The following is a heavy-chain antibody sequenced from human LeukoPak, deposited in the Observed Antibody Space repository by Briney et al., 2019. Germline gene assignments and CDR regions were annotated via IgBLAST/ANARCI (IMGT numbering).Heavy chain of an antibody. CDR2: ISYDGSNK. CDR1: GFTFSSYA. D-gene: IGHD4-17*01. Sequence: GRSLRLSCAASGFTFSSYAMHWVRRAPAKGLEGGAVISYDGSNKYYADSVKGRFTISRDNSKNTLYLQMNSLRAKDTAVYYCAREDYGDSIFDYWGQGTLVTVSS. CDR3: AREDYGDSIFDY. J-gene: IGHJ4*02. V-gene: IGHV3-30-3*01.